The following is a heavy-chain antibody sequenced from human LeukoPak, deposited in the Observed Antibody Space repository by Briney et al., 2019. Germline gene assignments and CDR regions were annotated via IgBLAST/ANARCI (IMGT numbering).Heavy chain of an antibody. CDR1: GGTFSSYA. Sequence: ASVKVSCKASGGTFSSYAISWVRQAPGQGLEWMGGIFPIFGTANYAQKFQGRVTITADESTSTAYMELSSLRSEDTAVYYCARVARGFGYYTVEATYYYYMDVWGKGTTVTVSS. D-gene: IGHD3-3*01. CDR2: IFPIFGTA. CDR3: ARVARGFGYYTVEATYYYYMDV. J-gene: IGHJ6*03. V-gene: IGHV1-69*01.